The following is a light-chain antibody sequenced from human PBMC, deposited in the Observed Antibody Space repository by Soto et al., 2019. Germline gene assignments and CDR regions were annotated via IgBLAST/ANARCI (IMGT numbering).Light chain of an antibody. J-gene: IGKJ1*01. CDR1: QSVSGW. CDR2: DAS. V-gene: IGKV1-5*01. CDR3: QQDETVSVT. Sequence: DIQMTPSSSTLSASVGDTVTVTGRASQSVSGWLAWYQQKPGEAPKLLIYDASALPRGVPSRFSSSGVGPKYNRTIAIIQPDDFATYNCQQDETVSVTFVPGTKVAIK.